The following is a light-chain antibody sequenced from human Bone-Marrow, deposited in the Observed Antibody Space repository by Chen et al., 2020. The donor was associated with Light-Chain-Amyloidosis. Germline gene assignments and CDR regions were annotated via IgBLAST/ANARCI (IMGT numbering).Light chain of an antibody. Sequence: DIVMTQSPLSLPVTPGEPASISCRSSQSLLQSNGYKYLDWYLQKPGQSPQLLIYLGSNLASGVPDRFSGSGSGTDFTLKISRVEAEDVGVYYCMQALQAPWTFGQGTKVEIK. J-gene: IGKJ1*01. CDR2: LGS. CDR3: MQALQAPWT. V-gene: IGKV2-28*01. CDR1: QSLLQSNGYKY.